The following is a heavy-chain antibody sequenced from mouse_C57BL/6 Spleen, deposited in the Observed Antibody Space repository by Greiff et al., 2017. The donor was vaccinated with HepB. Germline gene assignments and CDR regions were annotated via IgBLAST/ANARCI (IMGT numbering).Heavy chain of an antibody. CDR2: IDPSDSYT. CDR1: GYTFTSYW. Sequence: QVQLQQPGAELVRPGTSVKLSCKASGYTFTSYWMHWVKQRPGQGLEWIGVIDPSDSYTNYNQKFKGKATLTVDTSSSTAYMQLSSLTSEDSAVYYCARFGLITTVVGYFDVWGTGTTVTVSS. J-gene: IGHJ1*03. CDR3: ARFGLITTVVGYFDV. D-gene: IGHD1-1*01. V-gene: IGHV1-59*01.